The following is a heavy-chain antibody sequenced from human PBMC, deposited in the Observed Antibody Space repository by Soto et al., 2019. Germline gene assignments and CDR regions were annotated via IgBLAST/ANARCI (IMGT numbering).Heavy chain of an antibody. CDR1: GFSLTTRGVG. D-gene: IGHD3-10*01. CDR3: AHVPGSGQLLYSYYYYMDV. V-gene: IGHV2-5*02. Sequence: ASGPTLVNPTQTLTLTCTFSGFSLTTRGVGVGWIRQPPGKALEWLALIYWDDDKRYSPSLKSRLTITKDTSKNQVVLTLTNMDPVDTATYYCAHVPGSGQLLYSYYYYMDVWGKGATVTVSS. CDR2: IYWDDDK. J-gene: IGHJ6*03.